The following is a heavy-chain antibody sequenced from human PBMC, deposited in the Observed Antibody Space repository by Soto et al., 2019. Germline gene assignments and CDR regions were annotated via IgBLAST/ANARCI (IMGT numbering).Heavy chain of an antibody. V-gene: IGHV4-61*01. J-gene: IGHJ5*02. CDR3: ARLDYDSSGRNWFDP. D-gene: IGHD3-22*01. Sequence: SETLSLTCTVSGGSVSSGSYYWSWIRQPPGKGLEWIGYIYYSGSTNYNPSLKSRVTISVDTSKNQFSLKLSSVTAADTAVYYCARLDYDSSGRNWFDPWGQGTLVTVSS. CDR1: GGSVSSGSYY. CDR2: IYYSGST.